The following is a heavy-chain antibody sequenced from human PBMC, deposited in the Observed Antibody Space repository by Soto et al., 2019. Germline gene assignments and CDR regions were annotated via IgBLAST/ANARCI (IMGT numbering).Heavy chain of an antibody. V-gene: IGHV1-69*01. CDR3: ASSGVSFNYYGSGSLDAFDI. Sequence: QVQLVQSGAEVKKPGSSVKVSCKASGGTFSGYAISWVRQAPGQGLEWMGGIIPIFGTANYAQKFQGRVTITADESTSTAYMELSSLRSEDTAVYYCASSGVSFNYYGSGSLDAFDIWGQGTMVTVSS. D-gene: IGHD3-10*01. CDR1: GGTFSGYA. J-gene: IGHJ3*02. CDR2: IIPIFGTA.